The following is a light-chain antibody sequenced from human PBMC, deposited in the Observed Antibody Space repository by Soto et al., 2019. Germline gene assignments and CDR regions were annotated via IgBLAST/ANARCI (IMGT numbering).Light chain of an antibody. V-gene: IGKV1D-12*01. CDR3: RQTDDFPLT. Sequence: DIQMTQSPSSVSASVGDTVTITCRASQGIYSRLAWYQQKPGKANELLIYATSTLQNGVPSRFSGSGFGTDFTLSISSVQPEDSASYFCRQTDDFPLTFGGGTKVEI. CDR2: ATS. J-gene: IGKJ4*01. CDR1: QGIYSR.